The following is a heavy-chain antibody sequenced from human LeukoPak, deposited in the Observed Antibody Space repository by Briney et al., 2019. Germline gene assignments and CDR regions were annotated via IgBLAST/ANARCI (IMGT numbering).Heavy chain of an antibody. CDR1: GFTFSSYA. J-gene: IGHJ3*02. D-gene: IGHD3-22*01. V-gene: IGHV3-23*01. Sequence: GGSLRLSCAASGFTFSSYAMSWVRQAPGKGLEWVSAISGSGGSTYYADSVKGRFTISRDNSENTLYLQMNSLRAEDTAVYYCAKYGVIVPLNDAFDIWGQGTMVTVSS. CDR2: ISGSGGST. CDR3: AKYGVIVPLNDAFDI.